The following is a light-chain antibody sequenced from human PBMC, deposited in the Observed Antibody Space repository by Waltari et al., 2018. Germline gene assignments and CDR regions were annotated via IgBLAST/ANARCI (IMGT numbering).Light chain of an antibody. J-gene: IGKJ1*01. CDR1: QSVGTS. CDR2: RAS. CDR3: QQYDDWPRT. V-gene: IGKV3-15*01. Sequence: EIVITQSPASLSVSPGDRVTLSCKASQSVGTSLAWYQQRPGRAPRLLVYRASTRASGIPARFSGSGSGTDFTLSISNLQSEDFAVYYCQQYDDWPRTFGQGTKVEIK.